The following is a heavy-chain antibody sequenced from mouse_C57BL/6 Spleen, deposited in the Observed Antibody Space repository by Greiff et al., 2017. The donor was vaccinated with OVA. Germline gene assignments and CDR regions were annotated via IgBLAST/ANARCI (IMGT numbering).Heavy chain of an antibody. J-gene: IGHJ3*01. D-gene: IGHD1-1*01. V-gene: IGHV1-69*01. CDR1: GYTFTSYW. CDR3: ASGSLGSRWFAY. Sequence: VQLQQPGAELVMPGASVKLSCKASGYTFTSYWMHWVKQRPGQGLEWIGEIDPSDSYTNYNQKFKGKSTLTVDKSSSTAYMQLSSLTSEDSAVYYCASGSLGSRWFAYWGQGTLVTVSA. CDR2: IDPSDSYT.